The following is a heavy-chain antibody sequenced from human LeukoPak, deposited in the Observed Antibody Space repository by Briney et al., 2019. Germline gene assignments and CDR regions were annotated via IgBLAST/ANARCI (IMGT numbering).Heavy chain of an antibody. D-gene: IGHD3-22*01. V-gene: IGHV3-9*01. Sequence: GGSLRLSCAASGFTFSSYAMSWVREAPARGLEWVSGISWNSGSIGYADSVKGRFTISRDNAKNSLYLQMNSLRAEDTALYYCAKNYYDSSGSRYFDLWGRGTLVTVSS. CDR2: ISWNSGSI. CDR3: AKNYYDSSGSRYFDL. CDR1: GFTFSSYA. J-gene: IGHJ2*01.